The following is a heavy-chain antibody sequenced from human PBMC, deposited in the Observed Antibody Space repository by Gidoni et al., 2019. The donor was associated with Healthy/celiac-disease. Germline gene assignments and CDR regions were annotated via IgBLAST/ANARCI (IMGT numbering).Heavy chain of an antibody. V-gene: IGHV3-48*02. J-gene: IGHJ6*02. D-gene: IGHD5-12*01. CDR1: GFTFSSYS. Sequence: EVQLVESGGGLVQPGGSLRLSCAASGFTFSSYSMNWVRQAPGKGLEWVSYISSSSSTIYYADSVKGRFTISRDNAKNSLYLQMNSLRDEDTAVYYCARGSAMATINYYYGMDVWGQGTTVTVSS. CDR2: ISSSSSTI. CDR3: ARGSAMATINYYYGMDV.